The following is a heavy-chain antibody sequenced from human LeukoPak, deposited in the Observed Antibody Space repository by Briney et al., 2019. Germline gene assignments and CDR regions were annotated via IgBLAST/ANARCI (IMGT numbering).Heavy chain of an antibody. Sequence: GGSLRLSCAASGFSLSDYAIHWVRQAPGKGLEWVAVITFDGTNKFYADPVKGRFTISRDSSKNTVFLQMTSLRPEDTAVYYCARAAYRGGGGTLTGIPPGYWGQGTLVPVSS. J-gene: IGHJ4*02. V-gene: IGHV3-30*01. CDR2: ITFDGTNK. CDR3: ARAAYRGGGGTLTGIPPGY. D-gene: IGHD3-9*01. CDR1: GFSLSDYA.